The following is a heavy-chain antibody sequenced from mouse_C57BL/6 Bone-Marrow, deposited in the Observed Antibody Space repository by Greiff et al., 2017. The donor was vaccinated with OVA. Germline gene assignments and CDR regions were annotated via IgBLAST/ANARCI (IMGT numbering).Heavy chain of an antibody. CDR3: ARGPKYFDV. CDR2: INPSTGGT. Sequence: VQLQQSGPELVKPGASVKISCKASGYSFTGYYMHWVKQSSEKSLEWIGEINPSTGGTSYNQKFKGKATLTVDKSSSTAYMQLKSLTSEDSAVYYCARGPKYFDVWGTGTTVTVSS. J-gene: IGHJ1*03. V-gene: IGHV1-43*01. CDR1: GYSFTGYY.